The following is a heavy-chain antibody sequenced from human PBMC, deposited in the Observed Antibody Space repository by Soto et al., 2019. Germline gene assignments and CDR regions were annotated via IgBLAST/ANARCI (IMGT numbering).Heavy chain of an antibody. CDR2: ISPSASAT. V-gene: IGHV3-23*01. CDR1: GFSFSTSS. CDR3: AKGGYTFAYE. J-gene: IGHJ4*02. D-gene: IGHD5-18*01. Sequence: EVPLLESGGDLVQPGGSLRLSCAASGFSFSTSSMAWGRQPPGKGLEWVSAISPSASATLYADSVKGRFTISRDNSQNTLFLQMTSLRADDTAVYYCAKGGYTFAYEWGQGALVTVSS.